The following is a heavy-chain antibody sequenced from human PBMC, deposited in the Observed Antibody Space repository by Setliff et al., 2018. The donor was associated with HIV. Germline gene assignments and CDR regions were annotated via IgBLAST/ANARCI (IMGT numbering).Heavy chain of an antibody. CDR2: IYYSGSA. Sequence: SETLSLTCTVSGGSISSGGYYWSWIRQHPEKGLEWIGYIYYSGSAYYNPSLKSRVTIALDTSKNQFSLKLTSMTAADTAVYYCARDRLYCSGGSCYSVGPNDVFDIWGKGTTVTVSS. J-gene: IGHJ6*04. D-gene: IGHD2-15*01. V-gene: IGHV4-31*03. CDR3: ARDRLYCSGGSCYSVGPNDVFDI. CDR1: GGSISSGGYY.